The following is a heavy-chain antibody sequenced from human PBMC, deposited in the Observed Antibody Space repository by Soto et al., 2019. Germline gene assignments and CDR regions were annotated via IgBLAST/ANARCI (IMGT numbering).Heavy chain of an antibody. CDR1: GFTFSSYW. CDR2: IKQDGSEK. V-gene: IGHV3-7*01. Sequence: EVQLVESGGGLVQPGGSLRLSCAASGFTFSSYWMTWVRQAPGKELEWVANIKQDGSEKYYVDSVKGRFTISRDNARYSLSLQMNSLRGEDTAVYYCARPLGWRDAFDIWGQGTMVTVSS. J-gene: IGHJ3*02. D-gene: IGHD6-19*01. CDR3: ARPLGWRDAFDI.